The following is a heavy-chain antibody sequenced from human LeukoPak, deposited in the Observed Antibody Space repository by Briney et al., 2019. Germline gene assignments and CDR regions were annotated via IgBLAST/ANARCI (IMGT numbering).Heavy chain of an antibody. D-gene: IGHD2-2*01. J-gene: IGHJ5*02. V-gene: IGHV1-69*06. CDR1: GYTFTSHD. CDR3: ARSSYCSSTSCYAGRDWFDP. CDR2: IIPIFGTA. Sequence: GASVKVSCKTSGYTFTSHDISWVRQAPGQGLEWMGGIIPIFGTANYAQKFQGRVTITADKSTSTAYMELSSLRSEDTAVYYCARSSYCSSTSCYAGRDWFDPWGQGTLVTVSS.